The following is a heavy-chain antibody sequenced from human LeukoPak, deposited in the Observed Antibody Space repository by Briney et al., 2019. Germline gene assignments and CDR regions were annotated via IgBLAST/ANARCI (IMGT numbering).Heavy chain of an antibody. CDR3: AKSSSIAARLDY. CDR1: GYIFTDYG. V-gene: IGHV1-18*01. Sequence: RASAKVSCKASGYIFTDYGITWVRQAPGQGLEWMGWISAYNGNTNYAQKLQGRVTMTTDTSTSTAYMELRSLRSDDTAVYYCAKSSSIAARLDYWGQGTLVTVSS. CDR2: ISAYNGNT. D-gene: IGHD6-6*01. J-gene: IGHJ4*02.